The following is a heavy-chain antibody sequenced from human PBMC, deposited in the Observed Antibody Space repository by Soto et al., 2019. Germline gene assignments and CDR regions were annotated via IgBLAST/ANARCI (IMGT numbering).Heavy chain of an antibody. CDR3: ARDLAYYYDSSGYSAWAFDI. CDR2: ISTYNGNT. D-gene: IGHD3-22*01. V-gene: IGHV1-18*01. CDR1: GGTFSSYA. J-gene: IGHJ3*02. Sequence: ASVKVARNPAGGTFSSYAISWVRHAPGQRLELMGWISTYNGNTKFAQKLQGRVTMTTDTSTSTAYIEPRSLRSDDTAVYYCARDLAYYYDSSGYSAWAFDIWGQGTMHTVTS.